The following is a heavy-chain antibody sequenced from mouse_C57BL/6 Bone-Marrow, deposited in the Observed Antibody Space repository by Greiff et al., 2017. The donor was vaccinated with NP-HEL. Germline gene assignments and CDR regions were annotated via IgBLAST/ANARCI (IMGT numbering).Heavy chain of an antibody. J-gene: IGHJ1*03. D-gene: IGHD1-1*01. CDR3: AREDRYGSSYDWYFDV. Sequence: VQLQQSGAELVRPGTSVKMSCKASGYTFTNYWIGWAKQRPGHGLEWIGDIYPGGGYTNYNEKFKGKATLTADKSSSTAYMQFSSLTSEDSAIYYCAREDRYGSSYDWYFDVWGTGTTVTVSS. V-gene: IGHV1-63*01. CDR2: IYPGGGYT. CDR1: GYTFTNYW.